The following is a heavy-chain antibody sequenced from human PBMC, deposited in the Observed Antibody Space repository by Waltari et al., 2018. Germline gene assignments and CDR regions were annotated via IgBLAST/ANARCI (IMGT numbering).Heavy chain of an antibody. V-gene: IGHV1-2*02. CDR3: ARGIVVVPAASHYAFDI. CDR2: INPNSGGT. CDR1: GYTFTGYY. D-gene: IGHD2-2*01. Sequence: QVQLVQSGAEVKKPGASVKVSCKASGYTFTGYYMHWVRQAPGKGLEWMGWINPNSGGTNYAQKFQGRVTMTRDTSISTAYMELSRLRSDDTAVYYCARGIVVVPAASHYAFDIWGQGTMVTVSS. J-gene: IGHJ3*02.